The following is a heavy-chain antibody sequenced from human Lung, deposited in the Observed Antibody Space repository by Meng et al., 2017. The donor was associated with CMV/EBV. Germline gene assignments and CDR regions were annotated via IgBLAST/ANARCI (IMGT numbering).Heavy chain of an antibody. CDR3: ARVAAAGRGMDV. CDR1: GFTFSSHW. D-gene: IGHD6-13*01. CDR2: INQDGSQK. Sequence: GGSLRLSCAASGFTFSSHWMTWVRQAPGKGLEWVANINQDGSQKNYVDSVKGRFTISRDNAKNSLFLQMNSLRAEDTAVYDCARVAAAGRGMDVWGQGTTVTGSS. V-gene: IGHV3-7*04. J-gene: IGHJ6*02.